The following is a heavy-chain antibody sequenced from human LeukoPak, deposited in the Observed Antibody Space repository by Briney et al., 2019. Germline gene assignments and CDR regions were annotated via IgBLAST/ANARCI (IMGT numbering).Heavy chain of an antibody. CDR3: LRYGSGSYLSDP. CDR2: IIPILGIA. CDR1: GGTFSSYA. Sequence: SVKVSCKASGGTFSSYAISWVRQAPGQGLEWMGRIIPILGIANYAQKFQGRVTITADKSTSTAYMELSSLRSEDTAVYYCLRYGSGSYLSDPWGQGTLATVSS. V-gene: IGHV1-69*04. J-gene: IGHJ5*02. D-gene: IGHD3-10*01.